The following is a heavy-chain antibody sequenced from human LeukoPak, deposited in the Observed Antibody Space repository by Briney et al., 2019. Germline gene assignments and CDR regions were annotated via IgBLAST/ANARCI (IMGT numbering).Heavy chain of an antibody. CDR2: VSGRGDST. CDR1: GFTFDTYA. J-gene: IGHJ4*02. V-gene: IGHV3-23*01. Sequence: GGSLRLSCAASGFTFDTYAMTWVRQAPGKGLEWVSTVSGRGDSTYYADSVKGRFTISRDNSNNTLYLQMNNLRAEDTAVYYCAKAGYSSGWSVLDSWGQGTLVTVSS. CDR3: AKAGYSSGWSVLDS. D-gene: IGHD6-19*01.